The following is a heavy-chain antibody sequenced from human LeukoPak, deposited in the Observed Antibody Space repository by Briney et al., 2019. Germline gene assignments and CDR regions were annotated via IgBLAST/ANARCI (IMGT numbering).Heavy chain of an antibody. CDR2: ISYDGSNK. CDR1: GFTFSNNA. D-gene: IGHD3-10*02. Sequence: PGGSPRLSCAASGFTFSNNAMHWVRQAPGKGLEWVAVISYDGSNKYHADSVKGRFTISRDNSKNTLYLQMNSLRAEDTAVYYCAELGITMIGGVWGKGTTVTISS. V-gene: IGHV3-30*18. CDR3: AELGITMIGGV. J-gene: IGHJ6*04.